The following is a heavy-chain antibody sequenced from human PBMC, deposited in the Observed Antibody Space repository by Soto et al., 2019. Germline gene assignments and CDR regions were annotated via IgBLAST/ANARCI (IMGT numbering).Heavy chain of an antibody. V-gene: IGHV3-23*01. J-gene: IGHJ5*02. CDR3: AVGRHKTSGSNTWFDP. D-gene: IGHD3-22*01. CDR1: GVNFSSFA. Sequence: GGSLRLSCAASGVNFSSFAMNWVRQAPGKGLEWVSTISDTGGGTFYAGSVKGRFTISRDNSKNTLYLQMHSLRADDSAIYFCAVGRHKTSGSNTWFDPWGRGTLVTVSS. CDR2: ISDTGGGT.